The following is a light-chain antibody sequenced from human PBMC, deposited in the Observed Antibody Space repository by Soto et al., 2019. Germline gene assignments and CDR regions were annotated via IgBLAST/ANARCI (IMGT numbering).Light chain of an antibody. CDR2: KAS. CDR3: LQHNTCPWT. V-gene: IGKV1-5*03. J-gene: IGKJ1*01. Sequence: DIQMTQSPSTLSASIGDRVTISCRASQSISTWLAWYQQKSGKAPKLLIYKASTLKSGVPSRFSGSGSGTEFTLTISSLQPDDFATYYCLQHNTCPWTFGQGTKVDVK. CDR1: QSISTW.